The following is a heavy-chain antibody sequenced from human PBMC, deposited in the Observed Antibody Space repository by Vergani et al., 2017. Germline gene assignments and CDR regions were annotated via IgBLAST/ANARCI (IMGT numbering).Heavy chain of an antibody. V-gene: IGHV3-9*01. Sequence: EVQLVESGGGLVQPGRSLRLSCAASGFTFDDYAMHWVRQAPGKGLEWVSGINWNSDSIAYADSVKGRFTISRDNAKNSLYLQMNSMRAEDTDLYYCVKDIAASGNYWYFGLWGRGTLVTVSS. CDR2: INWNSDSI. CDR1: GFTFDDYA. D-gene: IGHD6-13*01. J-gene: IGHJ2*01. CDR3: VKDIAASGNYWYFGL.